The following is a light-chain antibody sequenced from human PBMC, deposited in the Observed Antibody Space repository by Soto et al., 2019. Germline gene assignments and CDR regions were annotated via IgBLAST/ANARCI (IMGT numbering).Light chain of an antibody. V-gene: IGKV1-39*01. Sequence: DIQMTQSPSSLSASVGDRVTITCRASQSINTYLNWYQQKPGKAPKLLIYTTSSLHSGVPSRFSDSGSGTDFTLTISSLKPQDFATYYCQQSYSTPPVTFGQGTKLEIK. CDR3: QQSYSTPPVT. CDR2: TTS. J-gene: IGKJ2*01. CDR1: QSINTY.